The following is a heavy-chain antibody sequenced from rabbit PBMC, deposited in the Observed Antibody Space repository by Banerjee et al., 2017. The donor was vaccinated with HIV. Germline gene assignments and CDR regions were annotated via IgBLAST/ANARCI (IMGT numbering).Heavy chain of an antibody. CDR3: ARGDTGSRHSPFNL. Sequence: QEQLEESGGGLVKPEGSLTLTCTASGFSFSSSGYMCWVRQAPGKGLELIACIYTDSDGTWYASWVNGRFTITRSTSLNTVTLQMTSLTAADTATYFCARGDTGSRHSPFNLWGPGTLVTVS. D-gene: IGHD1-1*01. CDR2: IYTDSDGT. CDR1: GFSFSSSGY. J-gene: IGHJ4*01. V-gene: IGHV1S43*01.